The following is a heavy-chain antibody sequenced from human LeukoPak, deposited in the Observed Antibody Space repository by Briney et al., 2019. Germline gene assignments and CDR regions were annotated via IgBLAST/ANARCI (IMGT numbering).Heavy chain of an antibody. CDR1: GFTFSSYW. CDR2: INSDGSST. V-gene: IGHV3-74*01. Sequence: GGSLRLSCAASGFTFSSYWMHWVRQAPGEGPVWVSRINSDGSSTNYADSVKGRFTISRDNAKNTLYLQMSSLRAEDTAAYYCARDRAPAYWGQGTLVTVSS. D-gene: IGHD3-10*01. J-gene: IGHJ4*02. CDR3: ARDRAPAY.